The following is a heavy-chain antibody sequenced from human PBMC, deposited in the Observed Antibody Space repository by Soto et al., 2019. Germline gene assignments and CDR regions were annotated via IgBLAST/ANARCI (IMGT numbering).Heavy chain of an antibody. Sequence: GGSLRLSCAASGFTFSTYAMSWVRQAPGKXLEWVSALSGSGRSTFYADFVRGRFTISRDNSENTLYLQMNGLRAEDTAVYYCAKDAGSTIFGVVVSDHQYGMDVWGQGTTVTVSS. CDR3: AKDAGSTIFGVVVSDHQYGMDV. CDR2: LSGSGRST. D-gene: IGHD3-3*01. CDR1: GFTFSTYA. J-gene: IGHJ6*02. V-gene: IGHV3-23*01.